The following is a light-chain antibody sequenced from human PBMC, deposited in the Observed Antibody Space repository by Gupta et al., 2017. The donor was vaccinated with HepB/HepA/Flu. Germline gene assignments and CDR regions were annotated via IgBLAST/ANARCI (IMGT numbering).Light chain of an antibody. J-gene: IGKJ5*01. V-gene: IGKV3-15*01. Sequence: EIVMTQSPATLSVSPGERATLSCRTSQSVSNNLAWYQQKPGQAPRLLIYGASTRTTGIPARFSGGGSGTQFTLTISSLQSEDVAVYYCQQYNNWLPTFGQGTRLEIK. CDR2: GAS. CDR3: QQYNNWLPT. CDR1: QSVSNN.